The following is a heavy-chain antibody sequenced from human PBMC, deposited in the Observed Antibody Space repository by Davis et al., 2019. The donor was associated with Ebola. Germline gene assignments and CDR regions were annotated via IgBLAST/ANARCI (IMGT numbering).Heavy chain of an antibody. CDR1: GFTFDDYA. Sequence: SLKISCAASGFTFDDYAMHWVRQAPGKGLEWVSGISWNSGSIGYADSVKGRFTISRDNAKNSLYLQMNSLRAEDTAVYYCARASYGDYDFDYWGQGTLVTVSS. D-gene: IGHD4-17*01. CDR3: ARASYGDYDFDY. J-gene: IGHJ4*02. V-gene: IGHV3-9*01. CDR2: ISWNSGSI.